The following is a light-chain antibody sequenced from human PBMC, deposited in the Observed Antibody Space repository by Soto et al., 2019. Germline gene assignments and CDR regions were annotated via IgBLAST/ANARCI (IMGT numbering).Light chain of an antibody. CDR1: QGISSY. Sequence: DIQLTQSPSFLSAFVGDRVTITCRASQGISSYLAWYQQKPGKAPKLLIYAASTLQSGVPSRFSGSGSGTEFTLTISSLQPEAFATNCGKQLNFYTLFGPGNKVDIK. CDR3: KQLNFYTL. CDR2: AAS. V-gene: IGKV1-9*01. J-gene: IGKJ3*01.